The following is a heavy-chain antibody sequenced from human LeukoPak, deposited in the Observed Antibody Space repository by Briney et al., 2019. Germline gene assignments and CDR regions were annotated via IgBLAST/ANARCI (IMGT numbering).Heavy chain of an antibody. D-gene: IGHD4-17*01. CDR2: IYYSGST. V-gene: IGHV4-59*01. J-gene: IGHJ4*02. CDR1: GGSISSYY. Sequence: SETLSLTCTVSGGSISSYYWSWIRQPPGKGLEWIGYIYYSGSTNYNPSLKSRVTISVDTSKNQFSLKLSSVTAADTAVYYCARVYGDYGVDYWGQGTLATVSS. CDR3: ARVYGDYGVDY.